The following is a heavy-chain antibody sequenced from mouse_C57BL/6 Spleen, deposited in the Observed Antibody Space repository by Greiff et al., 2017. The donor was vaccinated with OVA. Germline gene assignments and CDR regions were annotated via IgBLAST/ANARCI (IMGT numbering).Heavy chain of an antibody. D-gene: IGHD2-12*01. CDR2: IYPGDGDT. CDR3: ASSYYSYFDV. J-gene: IGHJ1*03. V-gene: IGHV1-82*01. Sequence: QVQLQQSGPELVKPGASVKISCKASGYAFSSSWMNWVKQRPGKGLEWIGRIYPGDGDTNYNGKFKGKATLTADKSSSTAYMQLSSLTSEDSAVYFCASSYYSYFDVWGTGTTVTVSS. CDR1: GYAFSSSW.